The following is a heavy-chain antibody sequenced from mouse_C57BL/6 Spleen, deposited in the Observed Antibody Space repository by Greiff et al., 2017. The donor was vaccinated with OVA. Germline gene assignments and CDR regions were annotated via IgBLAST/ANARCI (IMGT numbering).Heavy chain of an antibody. V-gene: IGHV1-50*01. Sequence: QVQLQQPGAELVKPGASVKLSCKASGYTFTSYWMQWVKQRPGQGLEWIGEIDPSDSYTNYNQKFKGKATLTVDTSSSTAYMQLSSLTSEDSAVYYCARKGMVGAHFDYWGQGTTLTVSS. CDR3: ARKGMVGAHFDY. CDR1: GYTFTSYW. J-gene: IGHJ2*01. D-gene: IGHD1-1*02. CDR2: IDPSDSYT.